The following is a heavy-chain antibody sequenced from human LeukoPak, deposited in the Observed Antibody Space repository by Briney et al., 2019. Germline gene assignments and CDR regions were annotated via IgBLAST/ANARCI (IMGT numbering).Heavy chain of an antibody. J-gene: IGHJ3*02. V-gene: IGHV4-4*09. CDR2: SHTSGST. Sequence: ASETLSLTCTVSGGSISGFYWSWIRQPPGKELEWIGYSHTSGSTGYNPSLESRVTISVDTSKNQFSLRVTSVTAADTAVYYCARHTRYGHYNPLDMWGQGTMVTVST. CDR3: ARHTRYGHYNPLDM. CDR1: GGSISGFY. D-gene: IGHD4-17*01.